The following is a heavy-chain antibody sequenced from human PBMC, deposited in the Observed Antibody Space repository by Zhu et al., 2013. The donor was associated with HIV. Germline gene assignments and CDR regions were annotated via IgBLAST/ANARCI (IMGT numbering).Heavy chain of an antibody. V-gene: IGHV1-69*01. Sequence: QVQLVQSGAEVKKPGSSVKVSCKASGGTFSSYAISWVRQAPGQGLEWMGGIIAIFDTANYAQKFQGRVTITADASTSTAYMELSSLRSEDTAVYYCAYSYGQPTITGIDYWGQGTLVTVSS. D-gene: IGHD5-18*01. CDR3: AYSYGQPTITGIDY. CDR2: IIAIFDTA. J-gene: IGHJ4*02. CDR1: GGTFSSYA.